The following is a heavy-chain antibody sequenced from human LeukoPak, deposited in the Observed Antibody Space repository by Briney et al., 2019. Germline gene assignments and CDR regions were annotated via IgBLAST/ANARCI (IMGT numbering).Heavy chain of an antibody. CDR1: GGSISSGGYY. J-gene: IGHJ4*02. CDR3: ARVPVDTFELSY. V-gene: IGHV4-31*03. D-gene: IGHD3-16*01. CDR2: IYYSGST. Sequence: SQTLSLTCTVSGGSISSGGYYWSWIRQHPGKGLEWIGYIYYSGSTYYNPSLKSRVTISVDTSKNQFSLKLSSVTAADTAVYYCARVPVDTFELSYWGQGTLVTVSS.